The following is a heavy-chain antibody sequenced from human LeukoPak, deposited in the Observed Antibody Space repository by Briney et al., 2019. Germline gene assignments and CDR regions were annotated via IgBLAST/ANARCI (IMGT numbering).Heavy chain of an antibody. J-gene: IGHJ4*02. Sequence: SETLSLTCAVYGGSFSGYYWSWIRQPPGKGLEWIGEINHSGSTYYNPSLKSRITISVDTSKNQFSLKLSSVTAADTAVYYCARGRTYFYDSSGYPFDYWGQGTLVTVSS. V-gene: IGHV4-34*09. CDR2: INHSGST. D-gene: IGHD3-22*01. CDR3: ARGRTYFYDSSGYPFDY. CDR1: GGSFSGYY.